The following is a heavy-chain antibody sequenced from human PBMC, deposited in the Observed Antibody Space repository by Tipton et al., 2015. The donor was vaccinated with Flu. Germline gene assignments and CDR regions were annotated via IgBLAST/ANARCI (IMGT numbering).Heavy chain of an antibody. V-gene: IGHV3-48*03. CDR1: GFTFSSYE. D-gene: IGHD3-3*01. CDR2: INNEGRTI. J-gene: IGHJ4*02. Sequence: SLRLSCAASGFTFSSYEMHWVRQPPGKGLEWISYINNEGRTIFYADSVRGRFTISRDNAKNSLFLQMNSLTAGDTAVYYCASRHDFWGAFHYWGQGTLVTVSS. CDR3: ASRHDFWGAFHY.